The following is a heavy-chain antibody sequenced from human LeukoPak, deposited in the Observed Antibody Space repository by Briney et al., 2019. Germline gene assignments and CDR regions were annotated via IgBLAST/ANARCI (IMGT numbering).Heavy chain of an antibody. Sequence: ASVKVSCKASGYTFTGYYMHWVRQAPGQGLEWMGWINPNSGGTNYAQRFQARVTMTRDTSIRTAYMELSRLRFADTAVYYCARGGGSYWSTSFDPWGQGTLVTVSS. CDR2: INPNSGGT. D-gene: IGHD1-26*01. V-gene: IGHV1-2*02. J-gene: IGHJ5*02. CDR1: GYTFTGYY. CDR3: ARGGGSYWSTSFDP.